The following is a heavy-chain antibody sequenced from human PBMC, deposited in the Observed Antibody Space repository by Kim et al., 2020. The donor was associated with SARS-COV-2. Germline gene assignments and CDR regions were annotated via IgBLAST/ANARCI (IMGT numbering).Heavy chain of an antibody. D-gene: IGHD2-21*02. V-gene: IGHV1-2*02. Sequence: SGGTNYAQKFQGRVTMTRDTSISTAYMELSRLRSDDTAVYYCARGDLADYWGQGTLVTVSS. CDR3: ARGDLADY. CDR2: SGGT. J-gene: IGHJ4*02.